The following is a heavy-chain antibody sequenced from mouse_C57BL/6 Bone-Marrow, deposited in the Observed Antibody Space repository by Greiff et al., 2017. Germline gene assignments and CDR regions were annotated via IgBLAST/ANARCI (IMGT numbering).Heavy chain of an antibody. V-gene: IGHV1-18*01. D-gene: IGHD1-1*01. CDR3: AREGLSTTVVATYWYFDV. CDR1: GYTFTDYN. J-gene: IGHJ1*03. Sequence: VQLKESGPELVKPGASVKIPCKASGYTFTDYNMDWVKQSHGKSLEWIGDINPNNGGTIYNQKFKGKATLTVDKSSSTAYMELRSLTSEDTAVXYCAREGLSTTVVATYWYFDVWGTGTTVTVSS. CDR2: INPNNGGT.